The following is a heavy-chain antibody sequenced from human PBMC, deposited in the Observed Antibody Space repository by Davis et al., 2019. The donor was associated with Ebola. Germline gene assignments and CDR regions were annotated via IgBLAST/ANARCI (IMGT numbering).Heavy chain of an antibody. Sequence: SETLSLTCTVSGGSISSSSYYWGWIRQPPGKGLEWIGSIYYRGTTYYTPSLKSRVTISVDTSKNQFSLKLNSVSAADTAVYYCARRRLSFEAIDYWGQGTLVTVSS. V-gene: IGHV4-39*01. D-gene: IGHD1-26*01. CDR3: ARRRLSFEAIDY. CDR1: GGSISSSSYY. J-gene: IGHJ4*02. CDR2: IYYRGTT.